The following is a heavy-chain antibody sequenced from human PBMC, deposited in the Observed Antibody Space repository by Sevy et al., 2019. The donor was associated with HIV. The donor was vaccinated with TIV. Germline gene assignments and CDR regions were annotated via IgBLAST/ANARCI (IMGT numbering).Heavy chain of an antibody. CDR2: FSFGCGEI. CDR3: AGEGGTKPRDY. Sequence: GGSLSLSCAASGFTFSKYSMNWVRQPPGKGLEWVSTFSFGCGEINYADSVKGRFTISRDNSKSSVYLQMNNLTAEDTAVYYCAGEGGTKPRDYWGQGTLVTVSS. V-gene: IGHV3-23*01. J-gene: IGHJ4*02. CDR1: GFTFSKYS. D-gene: IGHD2-8*01.